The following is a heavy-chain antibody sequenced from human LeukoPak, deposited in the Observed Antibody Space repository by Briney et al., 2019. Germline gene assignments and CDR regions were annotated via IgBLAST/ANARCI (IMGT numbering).Heavy chain of an antibody. V-gene: IGHV3-48*01. D-gene: IGHD6-13*01. CDR3: TRSRPGTEAGQPNFDY. J-gene: IGHJ4*02. CDR1: GFTFSTYS. Sequence: AGGSLRLSCAASGFTFSTYSMSWVRQAPGKELEWVSYISSISSIIYYADSVKGRFTISRDNARNSLYLQMNSLRAEDTAVYYCTRSRPGTEAGQPNFDYWGQGTLVTVSS. CDR2: ISSISSII.